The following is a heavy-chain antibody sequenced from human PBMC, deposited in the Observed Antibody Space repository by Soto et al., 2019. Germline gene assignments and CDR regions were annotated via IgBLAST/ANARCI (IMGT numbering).Heavy chain of an antibody. V-gene: IGHV3-23*01. CDR3: AKDLADTAMVSERYGMDV. D-gene: IGHD5-18*01. J-gene: IGHJ6*02. CDR1: VFTFSSYA. Sequence: GGALRLSCAASVFTFSSYAMSWVRQARGKGLEWVSAISGSGGSTYYADSVKGRFTISRDNSKNTLYLQMNSLRAEDTAVYYCAKDLADTAMVSERYGMDVWGQATTVTVSS. CDR2: ISGSGGST.